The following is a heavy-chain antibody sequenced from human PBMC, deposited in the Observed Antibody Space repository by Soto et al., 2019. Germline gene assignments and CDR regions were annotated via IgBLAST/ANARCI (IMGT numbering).Heavy chain of an antibody. CDR1: GGTFSSYA. D-gene: IGHD1-26*01. Sequence: GASVKVSCKASGGTFSSYAISWVRQAPGQGLEWMGGIIPIFGTANYAQKFQGRVTITADESTSTAYMELSSLRSEDTAVYYCLLGIVGAEFDYWGQGTLVTVSS. CDR2: IIPIFGTA. CDR3: LLGIVGAEFDY. V-gene: IGHV1-69*13. J-gene: IGHJ4*02.